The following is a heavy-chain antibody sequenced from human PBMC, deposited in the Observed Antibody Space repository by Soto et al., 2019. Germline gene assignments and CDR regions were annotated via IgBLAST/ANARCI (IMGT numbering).Heavy chain of an antibody. D-gene: IGHD5-18*01. CDR3: ARLGDTAMVHNWFDP. CDR2: ISSTSSYI. Sequence: GGSLRLSCVASGFTFSTYWMHWVRQTPGKGLERLSVISSTSSYIYYADSVKGRFTISRDNAKNSLYLQMNSLRAEDTAVYYCARLGDTAMVHNWFDPWGQGTLVTVSS. J-gene: IGHJ5*02. V-gene: IGHV3-21*01. CDR1: GFTFSTYW.